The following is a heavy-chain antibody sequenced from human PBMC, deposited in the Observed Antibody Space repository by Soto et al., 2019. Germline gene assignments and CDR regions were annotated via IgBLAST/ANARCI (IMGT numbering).Heavy chain of an antibody. CDR1: GYTFTSYA. CDR2: INAGNGNT. Sequence: ASVKVSCKASGYTFTSYAMHWVRQAPGQRLEWMGWINAGNGNTKYSQKFQGRVTITRGTSASTAYMELSSLRSEDTAVYYCARLDDFWSGYPTNYYYYGMDVWGQGTTVTVSS. D-gene: IGHD3-3*01. J-gene: IGHJ6*02. CDR3: ARLDDFWSGYPTNYYYYGMDV. V-gene: IGHV1-3*01.